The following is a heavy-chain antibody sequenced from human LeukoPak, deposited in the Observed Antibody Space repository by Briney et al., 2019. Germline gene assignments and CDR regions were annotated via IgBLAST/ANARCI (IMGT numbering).Heavy chain of an antibody. CDR3: ARGLLDGYTHPAAFDI. CDR1: GGSLSGYY. V-gene: IGHV4-34*01. J-gene: IGHJ3*02. CDR2: INHSGST. Sequence: SETLSLTCAVYGGSLSGYYWSWIRQPPGEGLEWIGEINHSGSTNYNPSLKSRVTISVDTSKNQFSLKLSSVTAADTAVYYCARGLLDGYTHPAAFDIWGQGTMVTVSS. D-gene: IGHD5-24*01.